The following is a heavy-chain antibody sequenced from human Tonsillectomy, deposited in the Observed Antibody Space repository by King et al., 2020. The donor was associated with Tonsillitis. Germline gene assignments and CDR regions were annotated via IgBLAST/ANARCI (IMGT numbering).Heavy chain of an antibody. J-gene: IGHJ3*02. Sequence: QLVQSGAEVKKPGSSVKVSCKASGGTFTSFVINWVRQAPGQGLEWMGGIIPKFGTANYAQKVQGRVTFTADEATSTVYMELSSLRSEDTAVYYCARVGLRSGSYFSSYAFDIWGQGTMVTVSS. V-gene: IGHV1-69*01. CDR1: GGTFTSFV. CDR2: IIPKFGTA. CDR3: ARVGLRSGSYFSSYAFDI. D-gene: IGHD1-26*01.